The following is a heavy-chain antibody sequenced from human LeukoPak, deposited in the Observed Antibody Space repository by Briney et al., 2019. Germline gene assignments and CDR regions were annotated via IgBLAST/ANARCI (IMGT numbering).Heavy chain of an antibody. CDR3: AKSLAAAGNY. V-gene: IGHV3-23*01. CDR1: GFTFSSYS. Sequence: GGSLRLSCAASGFTFSSYSMNWVRQAPGKGLEWVSGISGSGRGGSTYYAASVKGRFTISRENSKDTLYLQMNSLRAEDTAVYYCAKSLAAAGNYWGQGTLVTVSS. D-gene: IGHD6-13*01. CDR2: ISGSGRGGST. J-gene: IGHJ4*02.